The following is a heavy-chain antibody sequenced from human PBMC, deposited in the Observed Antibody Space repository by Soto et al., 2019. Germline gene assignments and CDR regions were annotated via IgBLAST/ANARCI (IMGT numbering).Heavy chain of an antibody. CDR2: IYYSGST. J-gene: IGHJ5*02. V-gene: IGHV4-61*01. CDR3: ARALPAYDFWGGYYPGWFDP. Sequence: SETLSLTCTVSGGSVSSGSYYWSWIRQPPGKGLEWIGYIYYSGSTNYNPSLKSRVTISVDTSKNQFSLKLSSVTAADTAVYYCARALPAYDFWGGYYPGWFDPWGQGTLVTVSS. CDR1: GGSVSSGSYY. D-gene: IGHD3-3*01.